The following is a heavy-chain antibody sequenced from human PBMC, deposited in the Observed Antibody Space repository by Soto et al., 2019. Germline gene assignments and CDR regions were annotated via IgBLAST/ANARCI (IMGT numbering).Heavy chain of an antibody. Sequence: PGGSLRLSFAASGFSVSSNSMSWVRQAPGKGLEWVSVIHSDVTTYYADSVKGRFIISRDNSKDTLYLQMNRLRAEDTAVYYCARELSGSWYNWFDPWGQGTLVTVSS. CDR1: GFSVSSNS. J-gene: IGHJ5*02. V-gene: IGHV3-53*01. CDR3: ARELSGSWYNWFDP. CDR2: IHSDVTT. D-gene: IGHD5-12*01.